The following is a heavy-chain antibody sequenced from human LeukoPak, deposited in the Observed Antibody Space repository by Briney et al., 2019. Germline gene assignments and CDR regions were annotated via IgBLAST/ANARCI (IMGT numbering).Heavy chain of an antibody. CDR1: GFTFSSYS. V-gene: IGHV4-39*01. CDR2: IYYSGST. CDR3: ARGGSCYSFDY. Sequence: PGGSLRLSCAASGFTFSSYSMNWIRKPPGKGLEWIGSIYYSGSTYYNPSLKSRVTISVDTSKNQFSLKLSSVTAADTAVYYCARGGSCYSFDYWGQGTLVTVSS. J-gene: IGHJ4*02. D-gene: IGHD2-15*01.